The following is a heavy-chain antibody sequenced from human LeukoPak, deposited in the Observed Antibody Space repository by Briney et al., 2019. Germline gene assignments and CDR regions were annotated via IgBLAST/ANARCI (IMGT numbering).Heavy chain of an antibody. J-gene: IGHJ4*02. V-gene: IGHV3-7*01. CDR3: TKGRSNHY. CDR2: INQDGSEN. Sequence: GGSLRLSCAASGFTFSDFWMGWVRQAPGKGLEWVANINQDGSENYYVDSVKGRFTISRDNAKNTLYLQMNSLRAEDTAVYYCTKGRSNHYWGQGTLVTVST. CDR1: GFTFSDFW. D-gene: IGHD3-10*01.